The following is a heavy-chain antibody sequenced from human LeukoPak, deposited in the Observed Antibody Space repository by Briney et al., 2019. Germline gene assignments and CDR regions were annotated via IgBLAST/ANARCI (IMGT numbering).Heavy chain of an antibody. Sequence: SETLSLTCTVSGGSISSHYWGWIRQPPGKGLEWIGYIYYSGSTNYNPSLKSRVTISVDTSKNQFSLKLSSVTAADTAVYYCARVSTYSSGWYFDYWGQGTLVTVSS. CDR1: GGSISSHY. D-gene: IGHD6-19*01. CDR2: IYYSGST. CDR3: ARVSTYSSGWYFDY. J-gene: IGHJ4*02. V-gene: IGHV4-59*11.